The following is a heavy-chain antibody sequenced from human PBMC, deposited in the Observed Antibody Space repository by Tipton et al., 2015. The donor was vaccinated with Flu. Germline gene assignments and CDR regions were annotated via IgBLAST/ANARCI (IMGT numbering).Heavy chain of an antibody. J-gene: IGHJ3*02. CDR1: GGSISSSSYY. Sequence: TLSLTCTVSGGSISSSSYYWGWIRQPPGKGLEWIGSTYYSGSTYYNPSLKSRVTISVDTSKNQFSLKLSSVPAADTAVYYCASVSSGYSRTDAFDIWGQGTMVTVSS. CDR3: ASVSSGYSRTDAFDI. V-gene: IGHV4-39*07. D-gene: IGHD3-22*01. CDR2: TYYSGST.